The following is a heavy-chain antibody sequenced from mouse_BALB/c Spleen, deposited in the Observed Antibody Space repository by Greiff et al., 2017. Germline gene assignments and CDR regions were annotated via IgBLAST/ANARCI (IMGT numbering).Heavy chain of an antibody. CDR3: ARSWITTSYFDY. D-gene: IGHD1-1*01. Sequence: QVQLQQSGAELAKPGASVKMSCKASGYTFTSYWMHWVKQRPGQGLEWIGYINPSTGYTEYNQKFKDKATLTADKSSSTAYMQLSSLTSEDSAVYYCARSWITTSYFDYWGQGTTLTVSS. J-gene: IGHJ2*01. CDR2: INPSTGYT. V-gene: IGHV1-7*01. CDR1: GYTFTSYW.